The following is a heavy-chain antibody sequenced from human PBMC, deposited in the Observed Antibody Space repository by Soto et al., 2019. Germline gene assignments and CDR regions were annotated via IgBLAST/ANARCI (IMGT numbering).Heavy chain of an antibody. Sequence: GASVKVSCKASGYTFTGYYLHWVRQAPGQGLEWMGWINFNTGFTNYAQKFQGRVTMTRDTSITTVYMDLSSMRSDDTAVYYCAREGDGSGSYRGSFFDYWRQGTLVTVSS. D-gene: IGHD3-10*01. J-gene: IGHJ4*02. CDR3: AREGDGSGSYRGSFFDY. V-gene: IGHV1-2*02. CDR2: INFNTGFT. CDR1: GYTFTGYY.